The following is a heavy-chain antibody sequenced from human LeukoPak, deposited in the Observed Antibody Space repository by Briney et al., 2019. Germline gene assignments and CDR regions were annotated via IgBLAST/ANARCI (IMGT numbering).Heavy chain of an antibody. CDR3: AHGYYDFWSGYYRAFAFDI. J-gene: IGHJ3*02. CDR2: INHSGST. Sequence: PSETLSLTCAVYGGSFSGYYWSWIRQPPGKGLEWIGEINHSGSTNYNPSLKSRVTISVDTSKNQFSLELSSVTAADTAVYYCAHGYYDFWSGYYRAFAFDIWGQGTMVTVSS. CDR1: GGSFSGYY. V-gene: IGHV4-34*01. D-gene: IGHD3-3*01.